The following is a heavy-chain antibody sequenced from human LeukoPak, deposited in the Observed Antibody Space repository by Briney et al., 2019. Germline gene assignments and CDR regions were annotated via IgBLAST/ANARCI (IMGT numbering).Heavy chain of an antibody. CDR3: ARRRPNSSGWFAFDI. V-gene: IGHV3-11*01. CDR1: GFTFSDYH. J-gene: IGHJ3*02. Sequence: KPGGSLRLSCAASGFTFSDYHMNWIRQAPGKGLEWISYISNSGSTIYYADSAKGRFTISRDNANNSLYLQMSSLRADDTALYYCARRRPNSSGWFAFDIWGQGTMVTVSS. D-gene: IGHD6-19*01. CDR2: ISNSGSTI.